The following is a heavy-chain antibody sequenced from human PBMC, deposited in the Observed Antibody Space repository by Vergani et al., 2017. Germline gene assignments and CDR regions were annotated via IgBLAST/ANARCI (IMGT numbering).Heavy chain of an antibody. CDR2: ISSNGGST. D-gene: IGHD3-22*01. J-gene: IGHJ4*02. CDR1: GFTFSSYA. CDR3: VKGPTYYYDSSGYPWLGVFDY. Sequence: EVQLVESGGGLVQPGGSLRLSCSASGFTFSSYAMHWVRQAPGKGLEYVSAISSNGGSTYYADSVKGRFTISRDNSKNTLYLQMSSLRAEDTAVYYCVKGPTYYYDSSGYPWLGVFDYWGQGTLVTVSS. V-gene: IGHV3-64D*06.